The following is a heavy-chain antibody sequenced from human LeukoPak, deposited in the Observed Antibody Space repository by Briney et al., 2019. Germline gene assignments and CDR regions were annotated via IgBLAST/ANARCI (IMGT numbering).Heavy chain of an antibody. J-gene: IGHJ4*02. Sequence: ASVKVSCKASGYTFTGYYMHWVRQAPGQGLEWMGWINPNSGGTNYAQKFQGRVTMTRDTSISTAYMGLSRLRSDDTAVYYCARDFAYYYDSSGYTGDYWGQGTLVTVSS. V-gene: IGHV1-2*02. D-gene: IGHD3-22*01. CDR3: ARDFAYYYDSSGYTGDY. CDR1: GYTFTGYY. CDR2: INPNSGGT.